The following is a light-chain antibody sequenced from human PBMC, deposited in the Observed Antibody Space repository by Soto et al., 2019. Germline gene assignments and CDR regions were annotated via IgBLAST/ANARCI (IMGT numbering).Light chain of an antibody. V-gene: IGKV1-9*01. CDR2: GSV. J-gene: IGKJ3*01. Sequence: IQLTQSPSSLSASIGDRVTITCRASQGISNYLAWYQQKPGKAPKLLIYGSVTLQSGVPSRLSGSESGTDFTLIISSLQPEDLATYYCQQINNFPPFTFGPGTKVDL. CDR3: QQINNFPPFT. CDR1: QGISNY.